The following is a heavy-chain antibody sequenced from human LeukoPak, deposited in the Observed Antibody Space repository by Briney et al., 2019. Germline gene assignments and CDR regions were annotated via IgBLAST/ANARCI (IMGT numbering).Heavy chain of an antibody. CDR1: EATFSNSA. J-gene: IGHJ5*01. Sequence: SVKVSCKASEATFSNSAINWVRLAPGQGLGWMGGIIPMFDTAHYAEKFQGRVTISADESTNTVCMELRGLRSEDTAVYYCARDDNDILTGYFDSWGQGTLVTVSS. CDR2: IIPMFDTA. CDR3: ARDDNDILTGYFDS. V-gene: IGHV1-69*01. D-gene: IGHD3-9*01.